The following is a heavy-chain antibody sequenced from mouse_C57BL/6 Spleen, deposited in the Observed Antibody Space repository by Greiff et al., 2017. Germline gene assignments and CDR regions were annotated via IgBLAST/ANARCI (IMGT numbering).Heavy chain of an antibody. D-gene: IGHD2-3*01. CDR2: IHPSDSDT. Sequence: QVQLQQPGAELVKPGASVKVSCKASGYTFTSYWMHWVKQRPGQGLEWIGRIHPSDSDTNYNQKFKGKATLTVDKSSSTAYMQLSSLTSEDSAVYYCAMVYDDGYYGYYAMDYWGQGTSVTVSS. CDR1: GYTFTSYW. J-gene: IGHJ4*01. V-gene: IGHV1-74*01. CDR3: AMVYDDGYYGYYAMDY.